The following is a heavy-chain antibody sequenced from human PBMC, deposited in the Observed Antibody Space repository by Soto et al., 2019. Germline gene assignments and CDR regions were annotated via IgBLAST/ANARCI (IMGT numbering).Heavy chain of an antibody. J-gene: IGHJ6*01. CDR2: ITAGSGNT. CDR3: ARDEGSPGSPMDV. CDR1: GYTFTYYS. Sequence: QVQLVQSGAEVRMPGASVKVSCKTSGYTFTYYSMHWVRQAPGQRLEWMGWITAGSGNTKYSQNFQGRVTITRDTSASTAYMELSRLRSEDTAVYYCARDEGSPGSPMDVW. V-gene: IGHV1-3*01. D-gene: IGHD2-2*01.